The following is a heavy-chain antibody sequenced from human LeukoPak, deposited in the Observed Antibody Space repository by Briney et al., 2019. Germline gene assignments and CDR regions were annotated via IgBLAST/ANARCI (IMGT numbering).Heavy chain of an antibody. V-gene: IGHV3-23*01. D-gene: IGHD3-10*01. J-gene: IGHJ4*02. CDR2: ISGSGGAT. CDR3: ARAAMVGGVDYFDS. CDR1: GFTFSSSS. Sequence: GGSLRLSCAASGFTFSSSSMTWVRQAPGKGLEWVSVISGSGGATYYADSVKGRFTISRDNSKNTLYVQMNSLRVEDTAVYYCARAAMVGGVDYFDSWGQGTLVTVSS.